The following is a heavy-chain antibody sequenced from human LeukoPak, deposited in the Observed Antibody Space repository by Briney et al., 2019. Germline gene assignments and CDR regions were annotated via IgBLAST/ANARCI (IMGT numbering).Heavy chain of an antibody. CDR1: GGSISSGDYY. Sequence: SETLSLTCTVSGGSISSGDYYWSWIRQSPGMGLEWIGYIYYSGSSYYNPSLKSRVTISVDTSNNQFSLKLSSVTAADTAVYYCARKVDIVGTRVFDIWGQGTMVTVSS. J-gene: IGHJ3*02. V-gene: IGHV4-30-4*01. CDR3: ARKVDIVGTRVFDI. CDR2: IYYSGSS. D-gene: IGHD5-12*01.